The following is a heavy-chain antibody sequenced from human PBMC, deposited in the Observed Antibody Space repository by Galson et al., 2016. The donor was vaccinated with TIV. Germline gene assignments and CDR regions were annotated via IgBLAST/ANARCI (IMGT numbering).Heavy chain of an antibody. J-gene: IGHJ3*02. Sequence: SLRLSCAASGFTFGHYAVNWFRQAPGKGLEWVGLITSKTYGATTEYAASVKGRFTISRDDSRNIAYLQMNSLKTEDTAVYYCTRTAMGSTRNAFDIWGQGTVVTVS. V-gene: IGHV3-49*03. CDR2: ITSKTYGATT. D-gene: IGHD1-1*01. CDR1: GFTFGHYA. CDR3: TRTAMGSTRNAFDI.